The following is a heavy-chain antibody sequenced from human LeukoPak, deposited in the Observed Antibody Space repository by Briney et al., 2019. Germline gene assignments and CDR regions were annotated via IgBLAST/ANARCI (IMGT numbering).Heavy chain of an antibody. D-gene: IGHD3-22*01. CDR2: IYHSGST. J-gene: IGHJ4*02. CDR1: GGSISSGGYS. CDR3: ARGKSYDSSGYYYVFDY. Sequence: SETLSLTCAVSGGSISSGGYSLSWIRQPPGKGLEWIGYIYHSGSTYYNPSLKSRVTISVDTSKNQFSLKLSSVTAADTAVYYCARGKSYDSSGYYYVFDYWGQGTLVTVSS. V-gene: IGHV4-30-2*01.